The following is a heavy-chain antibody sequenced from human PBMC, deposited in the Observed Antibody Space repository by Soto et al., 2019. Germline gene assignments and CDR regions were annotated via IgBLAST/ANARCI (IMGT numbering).Heavy chain of an antibody. CDR3: AKDKTIFGVVIDRLSLDY. J-gene: IGHJ4*02. D-gene: IGHD3-3*01. V-gene: IGHV3-23*01. Sequence: AGGSLRLSCAASGFTFSSYAMSWVRQAPGKGLEWVSAISGSGGSTYYADSVKGRFTISRDNSKNTLYLQMNSLRAEDTAVYYCAKDKTIFGVVIDRLSLDYWGQGTLVTVSS. CDR2: ISGSGGST. CDR1: GFTFSSYA.